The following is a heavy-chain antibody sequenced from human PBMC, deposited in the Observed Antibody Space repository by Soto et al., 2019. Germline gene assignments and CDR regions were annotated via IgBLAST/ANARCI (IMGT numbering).Heavy chain of an antibody. Sequence: EVQLLESGGGLVQPGGSLRLSCAAYGFTFSNYAMSWVRQAPGKGLEWVSAISNSGGTTYYADSVKGRFTISRDNSKDTLHLQMNSLRAEDTAVYYCAKTPRQWLVYFDYWGQGTLVTVSS. CDR3: AKTPRQWLVYFDY. D-gene: IGHD6-19*01. CDR1: GFTFSNYA. CDR2: ISNSGGTT. V-gene: IGHV3-23*01. J-gene: IGHJ4*02.